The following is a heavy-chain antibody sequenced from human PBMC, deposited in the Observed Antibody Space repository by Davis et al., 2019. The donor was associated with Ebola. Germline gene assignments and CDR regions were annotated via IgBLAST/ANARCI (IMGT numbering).Heavy chain of an antibody. Sequence: ASVPVSCQASGYTFTSYDINWVRQATGQGLEWMGIINPSGGSTSYAQKFQGRVTMTRDTSTSTVYMELSSLRSEDTAVYYCARGGTTVTTLLGYWGQGTLVTVSS. CDR1: GYTFTSYD. D-gene: IGHD4-17*01. V-gene: IGHV1-46*01. CDR2: INPSGGST. CDR3: ARGGTTVTTLLGY. J-gene: IGHJ4*02.